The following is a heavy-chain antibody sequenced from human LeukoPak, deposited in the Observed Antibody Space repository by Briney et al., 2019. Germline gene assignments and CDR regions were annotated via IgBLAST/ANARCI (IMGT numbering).Heavy chain of an antibody. D-gene: IGHD3-3*01. Sequence: SENLSLKCAVSGGSISSGRYSWSWIRQPPGKGLEWIGYIYHSGNTYYNPSLKSRVTISVDRSKNHFSLKLSSVTAADTAMYYCARADDDDNWFDPWGQGTLVTVSS. CDR2: IYHSGNT. CDR3: ARADDDDNWFDP. CDR1: GGSISSGRYS. J-gene: IGHJ5*02. V-gene: IGHV4-30-2*01.